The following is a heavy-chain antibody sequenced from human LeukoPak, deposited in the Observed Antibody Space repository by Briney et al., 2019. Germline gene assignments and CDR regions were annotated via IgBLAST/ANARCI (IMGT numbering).Heavy chain of an antibody. J-gene: IGHJ6*02. Sequence: GGSLRLSCAASGFTVSSNYMSWVRQAPGKGLEWVSVIYSGGSTYYADSVKGRFTISRDNSKNTLYLQMNSLRAEDTAVYYCARDHRVDYDSSGFSYYYYGMDVWGQGTTVTVSS. CDR1: GFTVSSNY. CDR3: ARDHRVDYDSSGFSYYYYGMDV. V-gene: IGHV3-66*01. D-gene: IGHD3-22*01. CDR2: IYSGGST.